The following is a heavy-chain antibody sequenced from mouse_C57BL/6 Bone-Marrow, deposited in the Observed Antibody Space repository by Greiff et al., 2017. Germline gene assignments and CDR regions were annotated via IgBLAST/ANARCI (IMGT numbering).Heavy chain of an antibody. Sequence: EVKLMESGPGLVKPSQSLSLTCSVTGYSITSGYYWYWLRQFPGNILEWMGYISYDGSNNYNPPLKNRIPLTRDPPKNPFFLKLNSVTTEDTDTYDGERSPTTGVATGYCDVWGTGTTGTVAS. D-gene: IGHD1-1*01. CDR3: ERSPTTGVATGYCDV. CDR1: GYSITSGYY. CDR2: ISYDGSN. V-gene: IGHV3-6*01. J-gene: IGHJ1*03.